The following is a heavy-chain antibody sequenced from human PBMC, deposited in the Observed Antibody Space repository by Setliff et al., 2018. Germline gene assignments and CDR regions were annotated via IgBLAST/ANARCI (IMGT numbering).Heavy chain of an antibody. D-gene: IGHD5-12*01. CDR2: INHSGST. CDR3: ARGGYSRGPPVYYFDY. CDR1: GGSFSGYY. J-gene: IGHJ4*02. V-gene: IGHV4-34*01. Sequence: PSETLSLTCAVYGGSFSGYYWSWIRQPPGKGLEWIGEINHSGSTNYNPSHKSRVTISVDASKNQFSLKLSSVTAADTAVYYCARGGYSRGPPVYYFDYWGQGTLVTVSS.